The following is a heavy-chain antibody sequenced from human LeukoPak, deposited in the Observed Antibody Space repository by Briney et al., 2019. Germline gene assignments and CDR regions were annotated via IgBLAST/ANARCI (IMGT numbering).Heavy chain of an antibody. V-gene: IGHV4-59*01. CDR3: ASQAGSYYFRAFDI. CDR2: IYYSGST. D-gene: IGHD1-26*01. CDR1: GGSISSYY. J-gene: IGHJ3*02. Sequence: PETLSLTCTVSGGSISSYYWSWIRQPPGKGLEWIGYIYYSGSTNYNSSLKSRVTISVDTSKNQFSLKLSSVTAADTAVYYCASQAGSYYFRAFDIWGQGTMVTVSS.